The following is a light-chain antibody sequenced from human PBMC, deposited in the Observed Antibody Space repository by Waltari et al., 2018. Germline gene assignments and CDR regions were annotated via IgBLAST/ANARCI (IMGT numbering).Light chain of an antibody. CDR2: LGS. J-gene: IGKJ4*02. V-gene: IGKV2-28*01. CDR1: QSLLDSNGHNY. CDR3: CSYAGSYTWV. Sequence: DIVVTQSPLSLPVTPGEPASISCRSSQSLLDSNGHNYLDWYLQKPGQSPQLLIYLGSTRASGVPDRFSGSRSANTASLTISGLQAEDEADYYCCSYAGSYTWVFGGGTKV.